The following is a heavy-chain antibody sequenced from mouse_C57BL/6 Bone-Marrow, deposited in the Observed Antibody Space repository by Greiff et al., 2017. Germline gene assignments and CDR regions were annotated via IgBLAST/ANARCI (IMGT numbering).Heavy chain of an antibody. Sequence: LQLQQPGAELVRPGSSVKLSCKASGYTFTSYWLDWVKQRPGQGLEWIGNIYPSDSEPHYNQKFKDKATLTVDKSSSTAYMQLSSLTSEDSAVYYCAGDYDGTGYFDVWGTGTTVTVSS. D-gene: IGHD2-4*01. CDR3: AGDYDGTGYFDV. J-gene: IGHJ1*03. CDR1: GYTFTSYW. CDR2: IYPSDSEP. V-gene: IGHV1-61*01.